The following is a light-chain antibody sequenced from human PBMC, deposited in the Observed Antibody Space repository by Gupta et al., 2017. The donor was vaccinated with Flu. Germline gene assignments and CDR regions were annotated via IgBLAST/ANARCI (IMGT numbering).Light chain of an antibody. J-gene: IGKJ1*01. CDR2: LVS. V-gene: IGKV2-30*01. CDR1: QSLVFSDGNTV. Sequence: ISCRSSQSLVFSDGNTVLHWFQQRPGQSPRRLIYLVSHRDSGVPDRFSGSGSGTDFTLKISRVEAEDVGVYFCMQGAHWPWAFGQGTKVEIK. CDR3: MQGAHWPWA.